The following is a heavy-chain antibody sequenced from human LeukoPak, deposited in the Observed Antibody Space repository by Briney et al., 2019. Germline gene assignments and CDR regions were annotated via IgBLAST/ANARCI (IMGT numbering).Heavy chain of an antibody. J-gene: IGHJ5*02. CDR1: GYTFTGYY. Sequence: ASVKVSCQASGYTFTGYYMHWVRQAPGQGLEWMGWINPNSGGTNYAQKFQGRVTMTRDTSISTAYMKLSRLRSDDTAVYYCARGYTTGPLGGWFDPWGQGTLVTVSS. D-gene: IGHD3-16*01. CDR3: ARGYTTGPLGGWFDP. CDR2: INPNSGGT. V-gene: IGHV1-2*02.